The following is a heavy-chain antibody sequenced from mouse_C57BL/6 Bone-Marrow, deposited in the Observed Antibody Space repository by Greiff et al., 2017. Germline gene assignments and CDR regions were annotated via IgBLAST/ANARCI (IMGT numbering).Heavy chain of an antibody. D-gene: IGHD4-1*01. Sequence: EVKLVESGGGLVQPGGSLKLSCAASGFTFSDYYMYWVRQTPEKRLEWVAYISNGGGSTYYPDTVKGRFTISRDNAKNTLYLQMSRLKSEYTAMDYCARQGNWAWCAYWGQGTLVTVSA. CDR2: ISNGGGST. CDR1: GFTFSDYY. CDR3: ARQGNWAWCAY. V-gene: IGHV5-12*01. J-gene: IGHJ3*01.